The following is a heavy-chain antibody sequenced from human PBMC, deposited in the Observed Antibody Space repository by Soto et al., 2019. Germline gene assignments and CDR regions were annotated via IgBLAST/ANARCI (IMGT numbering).Heavy chain of an antibody. V-gene: IGHV6-1*01. Sequence: SQTLSLTCAISGDSVSSNSAAWNWIRQSPSRGLEWLGRTYYRSKWYNDYAVSVKSRITINPDTSKNQFSLKLSSVTAADTAVYYCSMEGRFWSGLWFDPWGQGPLVTVAS. J-gene: IGHJ5*02. D-gene: IGHD3-3*01. CDR3: SMEGRFWSGLWFDP. CDR1: GDSVSSNSAA. CDR2: TYYRSKWYN.